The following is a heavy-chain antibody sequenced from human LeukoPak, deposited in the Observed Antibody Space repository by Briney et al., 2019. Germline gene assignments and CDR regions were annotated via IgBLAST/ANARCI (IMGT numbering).Heavy chain of an antibody. CDR2: INPNSGGT. CDR3: AREQIQLWLQLYYYYGMDV. V-gene: IGHV1-2*02. CDR1: GYTFTGYY. Sequence: ASVKVSCKASGYTFTGYYTHWVRQAPGQGLEWMGWINPNSGGTNYAQKFQGRVTMTRDTSISTAYMELSRLRSDDTAVYYCAREQIQLWLQLYYYYGMDVWGQGTTVTVSS. J-gene: IGHJ6*02. D-gene: IGHD5-18*01.